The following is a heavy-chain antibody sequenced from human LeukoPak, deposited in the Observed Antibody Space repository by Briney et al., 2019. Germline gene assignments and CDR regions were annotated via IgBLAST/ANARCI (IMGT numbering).Heavy chain of an antibody. CDR1: GASFSGFY. CDR2: MNHSGST. J-gene: IGHJ5*01. D-gene: IGHD4-17*01. Sequence: SETLSLTCAVSGASFSGFYWTWIRQPPGKGLEWIGEMNHSGSTSYNPSLKSRVTILVDTSKHQFSLKLSPVTAADTAVYYCARAVDSWGQGTLVTVSS. CDR3: ARAVDS. V-gene: IGHV4-34*01.